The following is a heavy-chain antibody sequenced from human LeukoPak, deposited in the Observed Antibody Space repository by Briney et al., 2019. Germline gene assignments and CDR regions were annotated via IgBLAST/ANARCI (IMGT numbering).Heavy chain of an antibody. CDR1: GYTFTDYY. V-gene: IGHV1-2*02. CDR2: INTNSGGT. CDR3: ARTPSYCSGANCYPFYFDY. J-gene: IGHJ4*02. Sequence: ASVKVSCKASGYTFTDYYIHWVRQAPEQGLEWMGWINTNSGGTNYGQKFQGRVTMTRDMSISTGYMELSRLRSDDTAVYYCARTPSYCSGANCYPFYFDYWGQGTLVTVSS. D-gene: IGHD2-15*01.